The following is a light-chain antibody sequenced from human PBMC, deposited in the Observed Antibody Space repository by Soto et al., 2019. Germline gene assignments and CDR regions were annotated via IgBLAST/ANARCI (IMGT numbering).Light chain of an antibody. CDR2: GNN. J-gene: IGLJ2*01. V-gene: IGLV1-44*01. CDR3: ATWDDSLNVVV. Sequence: QSVLTQPPLLSGAPGQRVTISCSGSSSNVGSNPVYWFQLLPGTAPKFLINGNNQRPSGVPDRFSGSKSGTSASLAFSGLQSEDEADYYCATWDDSLNVVVFGGGTKLTVL. CDR1: SSNVGSNP.